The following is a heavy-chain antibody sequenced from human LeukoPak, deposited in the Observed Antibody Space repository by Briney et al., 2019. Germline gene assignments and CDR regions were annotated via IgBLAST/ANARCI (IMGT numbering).Heavy chain of an antibody. J-gene: IGHJ4*02. V-gene: IGHV4-61*02. CDR2: IYTSGST. CDR3: ASSDFWSGYYIDH. Sequence: SETLSLTCTVSGGSISSGSYYWSWIRQPAGKGLEWIGRIYTSGSTNYNPSLKSRVTISVDTSKNQFSLKLSSVTAADTAVYYCASSDFWSGYYIDHWGQGTLVTVSS. CDR1: GGSISSGSYY. D-gene: IGHD3-3*01.